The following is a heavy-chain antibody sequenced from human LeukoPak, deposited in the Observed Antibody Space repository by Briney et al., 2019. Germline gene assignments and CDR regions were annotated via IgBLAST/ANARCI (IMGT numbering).Heavy chain of an antibody. Sequence: KPSETLSLTCIVSGGSISSYYWTWIRQPPGKGLEWIGYIYYTGRTTYNPSLKSRVTMSVDTSKNQFSLRLSSVTAADTAVYYCARGYFDSSGYSNPFDYWGQGTLVTVSS. CDR3: ARGYFDSSGYSNPFDY. CDR1: GGSISSYY. D-gene: IGHD3-22*01. J-gene: IGHJ4*02. V-gene: IGHV4-59*01. CDR2: IYYTGRT.